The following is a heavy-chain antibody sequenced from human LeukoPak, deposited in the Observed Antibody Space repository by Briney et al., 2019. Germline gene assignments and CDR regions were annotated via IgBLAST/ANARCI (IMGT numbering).Heavy chain of an antibody. CDR1: GYTFTGYY. CDR2: INPNSGGT. J-gene: IGHJ6*02. Sequence: ASVKVSCKASGYTFTGYYTHWVRQAPGQGLEWMGWINPNSGGTNYAQKLQGRVTMTTDTSTSTAYMELRSLRSDDTAVYYCARDVMGRNYGMDVWGQGTTVTVSS. V-gene: IGHV1-2*02. D-gene: IGHD1-26*01. CDR3: ARDVMGRNYGMDV.